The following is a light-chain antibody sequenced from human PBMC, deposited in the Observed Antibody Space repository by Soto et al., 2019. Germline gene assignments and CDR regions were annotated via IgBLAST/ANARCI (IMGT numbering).Light chain of an antibody. V-gene: IGKV3-15*01. CDR3: QQYSNWPRT. J-gene: IGKJ2*01. CDR1: QSVGTN. Sequence: ETLMTQSPATLSVSPGERATLSCRASQSVGTNLAWFQQKPGQPPRLLIYGASPRATDTPARFSGSGSGTEFTLTISSLQSEDCAVYYCQQYSNWPRTFGQGTKLESK. CDR2: GAS.